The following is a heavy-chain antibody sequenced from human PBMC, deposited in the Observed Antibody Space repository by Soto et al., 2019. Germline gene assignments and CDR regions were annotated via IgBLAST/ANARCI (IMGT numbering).Heavy chain of an antibody. D-gene: IGHD3-10*01. J-gene: IGHJ6*03. Sequence: KPSETLSLTCTVSGGSISSGGYYWSWIRQHPGKGLEWIGYIYYSGSTYYNPSLKSRVTVSVDTSKNQFSLKLSSVTAADTAVYYCARDFVSGSGSPLKKSYYYYMDVWGKGTTVTVSS. CDR3: ARDFVSGSGSPLKKSYYYYMDV. CDR2: IYYSGST. V-gene: IGHV4-31*03. CDR1: GGSISSGGYY.